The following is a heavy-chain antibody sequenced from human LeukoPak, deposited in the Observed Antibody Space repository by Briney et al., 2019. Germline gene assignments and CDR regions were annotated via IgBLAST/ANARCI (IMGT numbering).Heavy chain of an antibody. CDR3: ARVPYRITIFGVVMGGPSNYYYGMDV. Sequence: SETLSPTCAVYGGSFSGYYWSWIRQPPGKGLEWIGEINHSGSTNYNPSLKSRVTISVDTSKNQFSLKLSSVTAADTAVYYCARVPYRITIFGVVMGGPSNYYYGMDVWGQGTTVTVSS. CDR2: INHSGST. CDR1: GGSFSGYY. J-gene: IGHJ6*02. D-gene: IGHD3-3*01. V-gene: IGHV4-34*01.